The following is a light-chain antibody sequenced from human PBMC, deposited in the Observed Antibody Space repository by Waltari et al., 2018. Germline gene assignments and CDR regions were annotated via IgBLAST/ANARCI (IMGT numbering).Light chain of an antibody. CDR3: SSYAGGSWV. J-gene: IGLJ3*02. CDR1: SSDVGGFNY. Sequence: QSALTQPPSASGSPGQSVTISCTGASSDVGGFNYVSWHQQNPAKVPKLMIYEVTKRPSGVPDRFSGSKSGNTASLTVSGLQTEDEADYYCSSYAGGSWVFGGGTKLTVL. CDR2: EVT. V-gene: IGLV2-8*01.